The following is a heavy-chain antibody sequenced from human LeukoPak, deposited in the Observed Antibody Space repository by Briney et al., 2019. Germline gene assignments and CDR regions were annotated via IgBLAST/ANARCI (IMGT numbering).Heavy chain of an antibody. CDR2: ISSSSDYT. J-gene: IGHJ4*02. V-gene: IGHV3-21*01. Sequence: GGSLRLSCAASGFTFSGYTMNWVRQAPGKGLEWVSSISSSSDYTYYADSVKGRFTISRDNVKNEVYLQMNSLRAEDTAVYYCAKVRGYYFGYWGQGILVTVSS. CDR1: GFTFSGYT. CDR3: AKVRGYYFGY.